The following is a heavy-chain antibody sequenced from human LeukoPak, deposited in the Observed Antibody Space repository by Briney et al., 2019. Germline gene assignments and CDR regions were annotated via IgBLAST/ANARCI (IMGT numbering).Heavy chain of an antibody. D-gene: IGHD5-18*01. Sequence: SETLSLTCTVSGGSISSYYWSWIRRPPGKGLEWIGYIYYSGSTNYNPSLKSRVTISVDTSKNQSSLKLSSVTAADTAVYYCARHSFGHLFDYWGQGTLVTVSS. CDR2: IYYSGST. CDR1: GGSISSYY. CDR3: ARHSFGHLFDY. V-gene: IGHV4-59*01. J-gene: IGHJ4*02.